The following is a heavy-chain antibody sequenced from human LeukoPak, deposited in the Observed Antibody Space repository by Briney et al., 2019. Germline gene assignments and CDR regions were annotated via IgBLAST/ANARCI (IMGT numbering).Heavy chain of an antibody. J-gene: IGHJ3*02. V-gene: IGHV3-66*04. CDR3: ARRLMYYYDTSGYDVAFDI. CDR2: IYHGGST. D-gene: IGHD3-22*01. CDR1: GLIVTSNY. Sequence: GGSLRLSCAGSGLIVTSNYMSWVRQAPGKGLEWVSVIYHGGSTYYADSVKGRFIISRDYSKNTVYLQVNRLRAEDTAVYYCARRLMYYYDTSGYDVAFDIWGQGTMVTVSS.